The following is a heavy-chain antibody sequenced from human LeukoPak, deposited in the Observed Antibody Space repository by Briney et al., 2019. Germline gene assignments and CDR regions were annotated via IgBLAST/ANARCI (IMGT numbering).Heavy chain of an antibody. D-gene: IGHD4-17*01. V-gene: IGHV4-34*01. J-gene: IGHJ4*02. CDR2: INHSGST. Sequence: PSETLSLTCAVYGGSFSGYYLSWIRQPPGKGLEWIGEINHSGSTNYNPSLKSRVTISVDTSKNQFSLKLSSVTAADTAVYYCARGQWYGDYGLDYWGQGTLVTVSS. CDR3: ARGQWYGDYGLDY. CDR1: GGSFSGYY.